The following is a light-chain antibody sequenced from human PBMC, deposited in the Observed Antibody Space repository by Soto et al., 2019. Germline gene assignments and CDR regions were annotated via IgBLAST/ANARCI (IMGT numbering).Light chain of an antibody. CDR2: GVS. V-gene: IGKV3-15*01. CDR3: QQYNDWPIT. Sequence: EIVMTQSPATLSVSPGERVTPSCRASQSVGSNLAWYQHKPGQAPRLVIYGVSSRATGIPARFSGSASGTEFTLTISSLQSEDFAVYSCQQYNDWPITFGPGTRLEI. J-gene: IGKJ5*01. CDR1: QSVGSN.